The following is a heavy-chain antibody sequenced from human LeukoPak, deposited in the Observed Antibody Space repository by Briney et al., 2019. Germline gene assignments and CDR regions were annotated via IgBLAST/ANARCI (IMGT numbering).Heavy chain of an antibody. V-gene: IGHV1-69*04. CDR2: IIPIFGIA. J-gene: IGHJ4*02. D-gene: IGHD5-24*01. CDR3: ASRGEMASREIYFDY. Sequence: SVKVSCKASGGTFSSYAISWVRQAPGQGLEWMGRIIPIFGIANYAQKFQGRVTITADKSTSTAYMELSGLRSEDTAVYYCASRGEMASREIYFDYWGQGTLVTVSS. CDR1: GGTFSSYA.